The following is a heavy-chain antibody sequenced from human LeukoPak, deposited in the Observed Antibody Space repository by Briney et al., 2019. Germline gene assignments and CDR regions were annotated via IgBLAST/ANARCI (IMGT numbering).Heavy chain of an antibody. V-gene: IGHV1-18*01. CDR3: ARKSYLRTIREDDALDI. CDR1: GYTFTSYG. J-gene: IGHJ3*02. Sequence: GASVKVSCKASGYTFTSYGVSWVRQAPGQGLEWLGWISPHNGNTNYAQKVQGRVTMTTDTSSSTAYMELRSLISDDTAVYYCARKSYLRTIREDDALDIWGQGTKVTVSS. D-gene: IGHD1-26*01. CDR2: ISPHNGNT.